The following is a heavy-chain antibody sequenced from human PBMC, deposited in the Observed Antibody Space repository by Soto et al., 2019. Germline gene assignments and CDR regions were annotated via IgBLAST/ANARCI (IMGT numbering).Heavy chain of an antibody. D-gene: IGHD2-15*01. V-gene: IGHV1-69*13. CDR3: AREMVVVVAATHDALDI. J-gene: IGHJ3*02. Sequence: SVKVSCKASGGTFSSYAISWVRQAPGQGLEWMGGIIPIFGTANYAQKFQGRVTITADESTSTAYMELSSLRSEDTAVYYCAREMVVVVAATHDALDIWGQGTMVTVSS. CDR2: IIPIFGTA. CDR1: GGTFSSYA.